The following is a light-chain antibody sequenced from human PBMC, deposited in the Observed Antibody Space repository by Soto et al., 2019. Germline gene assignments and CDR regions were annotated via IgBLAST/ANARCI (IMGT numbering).Light chain of an antibody. CDR1: SSDVGVFHY. Sequence: QSALTQPASVSGSPGQSITLSCTGTSSDVGVFHYVSWYQQHPVKAPKLIIYEVNNRPSGVSNRFSGSKSGNTASLTISGLQAEDEADYYCSSYTTSSTVVFGGGTKLTVL. CDR2: EVN. V-gene: IGLV2-14*01. J-gene: IGLJ2*01. CDR3: SSYTTSSTVV.